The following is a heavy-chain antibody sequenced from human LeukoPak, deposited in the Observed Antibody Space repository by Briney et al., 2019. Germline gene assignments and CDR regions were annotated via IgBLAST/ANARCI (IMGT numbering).Heavy chain of an antibody. CDR1: GGTFSSYA. CDR2: IIPILGIA. Sequence: SAKVSCKASGGTFSSYAISWVRQAPGQGLEWMGRIIPILGIANYAQKFQGRVTITADKSTSTAYMELSSLRSEDTAVYYCARSDGYNYVFDYWGQGTLVTVSS. D-gene: IGHD2-21*01. V-gene: IGHV1-69*04. CDR3: ARSDGYNYVFDY. J-gene: IGHJ4*02.